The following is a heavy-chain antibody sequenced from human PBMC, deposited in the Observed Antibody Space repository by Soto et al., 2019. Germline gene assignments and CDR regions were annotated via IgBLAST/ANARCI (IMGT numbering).Heavy chain of an antibody. CDR2: ISRSGTT. D-gene: IGHD3-22*01. CDR3: ARGPYYYDSSAYYYAFAFDI. Sequence: SETLSLTCGVYGGSFSGYYWSWIRQPPGKGLEWIGEISRSGTTNFNPSLKSRVTISVVTSKNHFSLGLNSVTAADTAVYYCARGPYYYDSSAYYYAFAFDIWGHGTLVTVSS. CDR1: GGSFSGYY. V-gene: IGHV4-34*01. J-gene: IGHJ3*02.